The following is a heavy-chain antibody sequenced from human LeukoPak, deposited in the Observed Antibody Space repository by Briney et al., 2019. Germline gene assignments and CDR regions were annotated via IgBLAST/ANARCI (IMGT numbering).Heavy chain of an antibody. CDR3: ARCDIVVASDFDY. D-gene: IGHD2-2*01. V-gene: IGHV4-39*01. CDR2: ISYSGTT. J-gene: IGHJ4*02. Sequence: SETLSLTCTVSGGSISSSSFYWGWIRQPPGKGLEWIGTISYSGTTYYNPSLKSRMTMSVGPSKNQFSLKLSSVTAADTGVYYCARCDIVVASDFDYWGQGTLVTVSS. CDR1: GGSISSSSFY.